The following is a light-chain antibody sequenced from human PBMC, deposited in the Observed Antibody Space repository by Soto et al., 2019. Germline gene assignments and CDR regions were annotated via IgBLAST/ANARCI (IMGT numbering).Light chain of an antibody. J-gene: IGKJ1*01. CDR2: QTS. CDR1: QYVNTS. V-gene: IGKV3-11*01. Sequence: EIVLTRSPATLSLFQGARAPTPCRASQYVNTSLAWYQHRPGQAPRLLIYQTSIRAAGIPARFSASGTGTDFTLTISDVQPEDFAVYYCHQRQSWPRTFGRGTKVDIK. CDR3: HQRQSWPRT.